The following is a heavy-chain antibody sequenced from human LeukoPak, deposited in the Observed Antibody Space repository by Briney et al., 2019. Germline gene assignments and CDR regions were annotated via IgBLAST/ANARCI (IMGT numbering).Heavy chain of an antibody. J-gene: IGHJ6*02. CDR3: AKDLDASGRQNDYYYYGMDV. D-gene: IGHD3-10*01. CDR1: GFSFHDYD. CDR2: ITWVSGRI. Sequence: GGSLRLSCAASGFSFHDYDMHWVRQAPGKGLEWVAGITWVSGRIGYADSVKGRFTVSRDNAQNSLYLQMNSLRPEDTALYYCAKDLDASGRQNDYYYYGMDVWGQGTTVTVSS. V-gene: IGHV3-9*01.